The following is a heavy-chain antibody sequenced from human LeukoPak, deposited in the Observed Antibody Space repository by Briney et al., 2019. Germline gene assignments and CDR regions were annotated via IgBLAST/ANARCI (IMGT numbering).Heavy chain of an antibody. CDR3: ARDLGATIFDFDY. Sequence: PGGSLRLSCAASGFTFSDFYMNWIRQAPGKGLEWVSSISSIGSTIYYADSVKGRFTISRDNAKNSLYLQMNSLRVEDTAVYYCARDLGATIFDFDYWGQGTLVTVSS. CDR2: ISSIGSTI. CDR1: GFTFSDFY. J-gene: IGHJ4*02. D-gene: IGHD1-26*01. V-gene: IGHV3-11*04.